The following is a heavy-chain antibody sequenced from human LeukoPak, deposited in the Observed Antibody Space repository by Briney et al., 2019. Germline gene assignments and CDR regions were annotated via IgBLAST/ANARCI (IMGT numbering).Heavy chain of an antibody. CDR1: GGSISSYY. D-gene: IGHD3-3*01. CDR2: IYYSGSN. Sequence: PSETLSLTCTVSGGSISSYYWSWIRQPPGKGLEWIGYIYYSGSNNYNPSLKSRVTISADTSKKPFSLKLSSVTAADTAVYYCARSYDFWSGYYGYWGQGTLVTVSS. V-gene: IGHV4-59*08. CDR3: ARSYDFWSGYYGY. J-gene: IGHJ4*02.